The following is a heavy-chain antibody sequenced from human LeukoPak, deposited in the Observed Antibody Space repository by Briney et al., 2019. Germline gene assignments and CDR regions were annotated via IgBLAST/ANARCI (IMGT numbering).Heavy chain of an antibody. CDR1: GFTVSSNY. CDR3: ARVFLSAFDI. Sequence: GGSLRLSCAAPGFTVSSNYMSWVRQAPGKGLEWVSVIYSGGSTYYADSVKGRFTISRDNSKNTLYLQMNSLRAEDTAVYYCARVFLSAFDIWGQGTMVTVSS. J-gene: IGHJ3*02. D-gene: IGHD3-3*01. V-gene: IGHV3-53*01. CDR2: IYSGGST.